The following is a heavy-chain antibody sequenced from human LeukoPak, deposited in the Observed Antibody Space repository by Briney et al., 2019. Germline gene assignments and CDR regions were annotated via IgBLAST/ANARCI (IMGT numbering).Heavy chain of an antibody. J-gene: IGHJ5*02. CDR3: ATSLPYGYYDSGGSNWFDP. CDR2: INPNSGGT. D-gene: IGHD3-22*01. CDR1: GYTFTGYY. Sequence: GASVKVSCKASGYTFTGYYMHWVRQAPGQGLEWMGWINPNSGGTNYAQKFQGRVTITADESTSTAYLELSSLRSEDTAVYYCATSLPYGYYDSGGSNWFDPWGQGTLVTVSS. V-gene: IGHV1-2*02.